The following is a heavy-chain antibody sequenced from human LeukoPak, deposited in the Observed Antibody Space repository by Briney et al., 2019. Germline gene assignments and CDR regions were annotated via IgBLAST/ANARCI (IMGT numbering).Heavy chain of an antibody. V-gene: IGHV4-61*02. CDR3: ARHVPILRYFDWFTNWFDL. J-gene: IGHJ5*02. Sequence: PSETLSLTCTVSGGSISSDGFYWSWIRQPAGKGLEWIGRIYSSVSTNYSPSLKSRVTISVDTSKNQFSLRLDSVTAADTAVYYCARHVPILRYFDWFTNWFDLWGQGTLVTVSS. D-gene: IGHD3-9*01. CDR1: GGSISSDGFY. CDR2: IYSSVST.